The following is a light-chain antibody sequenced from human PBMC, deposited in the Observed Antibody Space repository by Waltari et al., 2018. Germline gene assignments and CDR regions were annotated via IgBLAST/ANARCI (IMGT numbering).Light chain of an antibody. CDR1: QSVSSSY. CDR3: QQYGSSPPYT. V-gene: IGKV3-20*01. Sequence: ELVLTHSPATLLLSPGEGATLSSRASQSVSSSYLAWYQQKPGQAPRLLIYGASSRATGIPDRFSGSGSGTDFTLTISRLEPEDFAVYYCQQYGSSPPYTFGQGTKLEIK. J-gene: IGKJ2*01. CDR2: GAS.